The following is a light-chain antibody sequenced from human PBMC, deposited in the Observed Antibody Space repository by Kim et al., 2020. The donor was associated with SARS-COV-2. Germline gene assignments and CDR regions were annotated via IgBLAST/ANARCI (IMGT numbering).Light chain of an antibody. Sequence: GQPMTVSGTGTSSDVGSHNYVSWYQQHPGKAPRLMSYDVTSRPSGISNRFSGSKSGNTASLTISGLQAEDEADYYCSSYTSTRTVVFGGGTQLTVL. CDR3: SSYTSTRTVV. CDR2: DVT. J-gene: IGLJ2*01. V-gene: IGLV2-14*03. CDR1: SSDVGSHNY.